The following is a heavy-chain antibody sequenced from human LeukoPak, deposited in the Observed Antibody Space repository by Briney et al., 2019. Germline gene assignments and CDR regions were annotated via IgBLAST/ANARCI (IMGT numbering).Heavy chain of an antibody. V-gene: IGHV1-2*02. CDR2: INTNSGGA. J-gene: IGHJ1*01. CDR3: AKGGPTPRNVVVAASEYFQT. Sequence: ASVKVSCKASGYTFSDYCMRWVRQAPGQGLEWMGWINTNSGGAKYAQSFQGRVIMTRDTSISTAYMEFNRLRSDDTAVYYCAKGGPTPRNVVVAASEYFQTWGQGTLVTVSS. CDR1: GYTFSDYC. D-gene: IGHD2-21*02.